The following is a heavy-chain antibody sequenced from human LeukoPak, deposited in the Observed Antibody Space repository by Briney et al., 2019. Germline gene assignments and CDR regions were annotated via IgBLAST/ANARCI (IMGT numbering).Heavy chain of an antibody. CDR2: IRYDGSNK. CDR3: AKDRVLRYFDWLFDLDY. Sequence: SGGSLRLSCVASGFTFSSYGMHWVRQAPGKGLEWVAFIRYDGSNKYYADSVKGRFTISRDNSTNTLYLQMNSLRAEDTAVYYCAKDRVLRYFDWLFDLDYWGQGTLVIVSS. J-gene: IGHJ4*02. CDR1: GFTFSSYG. V-gene: IGHV3-30*02. D-gene: IGHD3-9*01.